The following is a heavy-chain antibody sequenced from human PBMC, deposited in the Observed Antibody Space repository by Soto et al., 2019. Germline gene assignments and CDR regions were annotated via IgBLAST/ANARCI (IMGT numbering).Heavy chain of an antibody. CDR1: GFTFSGSA. CDR3: VEGGSETGEKSLSVTNY. CDR2: IRSKANSYAT. Sequence: GGSLRLSCAASGFTFSGSAMHWVRQASGKGLEWVGRIRSKANSYATAYAASVKGRFTISRDDSKNTAYLQMNSLKTEDTAVYYCVEGGSETGEKSLSVTNYWGQGTLVTVSS. V-gene: IGHV3-73*01. D-gene: IGHD1-1*01. J-gene: IGHJ4*02.